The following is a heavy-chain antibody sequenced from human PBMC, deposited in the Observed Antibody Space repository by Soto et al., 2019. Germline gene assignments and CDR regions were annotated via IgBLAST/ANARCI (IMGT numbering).Heavy chain of an antibody. Sequence: LSLTCTVSGGSISSYYWSWIRQPPGKGLEWIGYIYYSGSTNYNPSLKSRVTISVDTSKNQFSLKLSSVTAADTAVYYCARVGGTLNHYYYYGMDVWGQGTTVTVSS. CDR1: GGSISSYY. D-gene: IGHD1-7*01. CDR2: IYYSGST. CDR3: ARVGGTLNHYYYYGMDV. J-gene: IGHJ6*02. V-gene: IGHV4-59*01.